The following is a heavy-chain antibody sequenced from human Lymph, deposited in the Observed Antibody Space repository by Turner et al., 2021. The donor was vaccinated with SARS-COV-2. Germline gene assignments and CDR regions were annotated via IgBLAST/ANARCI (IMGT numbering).Heavy chain of an antibody. CDR2: VTPNNGGT. CDR3: ARSWGYSSGWYGDAFDI. D-gene: IGHD6-19*01. Sequence: QLQLAPSAAEVTKSAASVKVPCKSSGYTFTASYVHRVRQAPEQGNGWMGGVTPNNGGTGYAQNFQGRVNMTRDTSISTAYMEWSRLSSDDTAVYYCARSWGYSSGWYGDAFDIWGLGTMVTVSS. J-gene: IGHJ3*02. CDR1: GYTFTASY. V-gene: IGHV1-2*02.